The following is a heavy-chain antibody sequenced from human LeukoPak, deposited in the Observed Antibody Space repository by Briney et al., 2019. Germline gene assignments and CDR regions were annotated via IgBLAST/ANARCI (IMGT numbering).Heavy chain of an antibody. J-gene: IGHJ4*02. CDR2: INPSGGST. CDR3: AREDSSGWYVFDY. D-gene: IGHD6-19*01. V-gene: IGHV1-46*01. CDR1: GYTFTGYY. Sequence: ASVKVSCKASGYTFTGYYMHWVRQAPGQGLEWMGIINPSGGSTSYAQEFQGRVTMTRDTSTSTVYMELSSLRSEDTAVYCCAREDSSGWYVFDYWGQGTLVTVSS.